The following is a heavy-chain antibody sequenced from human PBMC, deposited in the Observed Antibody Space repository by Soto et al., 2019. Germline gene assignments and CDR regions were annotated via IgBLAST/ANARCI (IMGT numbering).Heavy chain of an antibody. CDR1: GFLVNSAY. D-gene: IGHD5-18*01. CDR3: ERSGYSFAWGY. Sequence: EVQLVESGGGLIPPGGSLRLSCAASGFLVNSAYMTWVRQAPGKGLEWLSMINSDGSTLYAESVKGRFTISRDNSKNRLDLQMNSLRAEDTAMYYCERSGYSFAWGYRGQGTLVIVTS. V-gene: IGHV3-53*01. CDR2: INSDGST. J-gene: IGHJ4*02.